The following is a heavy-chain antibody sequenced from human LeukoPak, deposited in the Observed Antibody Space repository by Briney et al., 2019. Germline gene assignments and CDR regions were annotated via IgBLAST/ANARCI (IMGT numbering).Heavy chain of an antibody. D-gene: IGHD1-26*01. CDR1: GFTFSTYA. CDR2: IGGTGGST. Sequence: QTGGSLRLSCAASGFTFSTYAMTWVRQAPGKGLEWDSLIGGTGGSTYYADSVKGRFTISRDNSKNTLYLQMNSLRAEDTAVYYCAKAYEPLVGVHRWGDWFDPWGQGTLVTVSS. CDR3: AKAYEPLVGVHRWGDWFDP. J-gene: IGHJ5*02. V-gene: IGHV3-23*01.